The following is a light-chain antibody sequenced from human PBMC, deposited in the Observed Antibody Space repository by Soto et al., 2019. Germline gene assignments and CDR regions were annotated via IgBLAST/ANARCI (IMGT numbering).Light chain of an antibody. CDR1: QNINRN. V-gene: IGKV3-15*01. Sequence: DIVMTQSPATLSVSPGERATLSCRASQNINRNLAWYQQKPGQAPGLLISGASARASGIPARFSGSGSGTEFTLTISSLQSEDFAIYYCQQYNNWPLTFGQGTKVEIK. J-gene: IGKJ1*01. CDR2: GAS. CDR3: QQYNNWPLT.